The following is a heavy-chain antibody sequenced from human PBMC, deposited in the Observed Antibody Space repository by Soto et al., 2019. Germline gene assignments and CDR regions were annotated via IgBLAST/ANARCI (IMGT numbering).Heavy chain of an antibody. CDR3: ARQGACSSTSCPAYYYYYAMDV. J-gene: IGHJ6*02. Sequence: QVQLVESGGGLVKPGGSLRLSCAASKFIFSEYYMSWIRQAPGKGLEWVSYISSGSSYTNYADSVKGRFTISRDNAKNYMYLQMNSLRAEDTAVEFCARQGACSSTSCPAYYYYYAMDVWGQGTTVTVSS. CDR1: KFIFSEYY. CDR2: ISSGSSYT. D-gene: IGHD2-2*01. V-gene: IGHV3-11*06.